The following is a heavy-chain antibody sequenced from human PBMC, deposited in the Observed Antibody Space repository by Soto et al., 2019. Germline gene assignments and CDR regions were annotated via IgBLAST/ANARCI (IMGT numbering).Heavy chain of an antibody. J-gene: IGHJ3*02. CDR1: GLTFSSYA. Sequence: GGSLRLSCAASGLTFSSYAMSWVRQAPGKGLEWVSAISGSGGSTCYADSVKGRFTISRDNSKNTLYLQMNSLRAEDTAVYYCAKLHLVGATNDAFDIWGQGTMVTVSS. V-gene: IGHV3-23*01. CDR3: AKLHLVGATNDAFDI. CDR2: ISGSGGST. D-gene: IGHD1-26*01.